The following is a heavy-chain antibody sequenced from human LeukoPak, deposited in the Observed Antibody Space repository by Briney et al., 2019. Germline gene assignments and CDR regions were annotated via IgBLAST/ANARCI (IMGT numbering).Heavy chain of an antibody. CDR2: ISGPVAST. J-gene: IGHJ4*02. Sequence: GGSLRLSCAASGFSFSNYAMTWVGQAPGKGLEWVSGISGPVASTYYAASVRGRFTISRDNSKNTLYLQMHSLRAEDTAVYYCATVKAPMVRGGTSFADWGQGTLVTVSS. CDR1: GFSFSNYA. D-gene: IGHD3-10*01. V-gene: IGHV3-23*01. CDR3: ATVKAPMVRGGTSFAD.